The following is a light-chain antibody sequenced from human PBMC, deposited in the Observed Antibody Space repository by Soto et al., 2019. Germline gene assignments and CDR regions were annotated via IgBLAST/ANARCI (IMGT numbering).Light chain of an antibody. V-gene: IGKV3-15*01. J-gene: IGKJ1*01. CDR2: GAS. Sequence: EIVMTQSPATLSVSPGERATLSCRASQSVSSDLAWYQQKPGQAPRLLIYGASTRATGIPARFSGSGSGTEFTLTISSLQSEDFAVYYCQHYNNWPRTFGQGTTVEIK. CDR3: QHYNNWPRT. CDR1: QSVSSD.